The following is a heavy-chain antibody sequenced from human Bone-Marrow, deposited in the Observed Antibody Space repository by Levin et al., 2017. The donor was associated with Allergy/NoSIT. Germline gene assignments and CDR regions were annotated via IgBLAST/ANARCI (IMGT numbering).Heavy chain of an antibody. CDR1: GYSISSGYN. CDR2: IYHTGTA. V-gene: IGHV4-38-2*01. J-gene: IGHJ4*02. Sequence: RSQTLSLTCEVSGYSISSGYNWGFIRQPPGKGLEWIGNIYHTGTAYYNPSLKGRVTLLVDRSTNRFFVQLSSVTAADTAVYYCTGQKAAVGAFDLWGQGTLVTVTS. CDR3: TGQKAAVGAFDL. D-gene: IGHD6-13*01.